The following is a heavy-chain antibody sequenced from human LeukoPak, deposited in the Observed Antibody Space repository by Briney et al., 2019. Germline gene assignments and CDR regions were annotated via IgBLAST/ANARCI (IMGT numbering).Heavy chain of an antibody. Sequence: ASVKVSCKASGYTFTGYYIHWVRRAPGQGLEWVAWINPNSGGTKYSQQFQGRVTLTRDTSISTAYMELSRLTSDDTAVYYCARGHSDIWYSLGHWGQGTLVTVSA. J-gene: IGHJ4*02. CDR1: GYTFTGYY. D-gene: IGHD1-26*01. CDR3: ARGHSDIWYSLGH. CDR2: INPNSGGT. V-gene: IGHV1-2*02.